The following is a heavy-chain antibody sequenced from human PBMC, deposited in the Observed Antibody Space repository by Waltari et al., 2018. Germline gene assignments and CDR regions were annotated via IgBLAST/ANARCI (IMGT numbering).Heavy chain of an antibody. CDR2: ISSSGSTI. D-gene: IGHD5-18*01. Sequence: EVQLVESGGGLVQPGGSLRLSCAASGFTFSSYEMNWVSQAPGKGRGWVSYISSSGSTIYYADSVKGRFTISRDNSKSTLYLQMNSLRAEDTAVYYCARGSYGNPFFDYWGQGTLVTVSS. CDR1: GFTFSSYE. J-gene: IGHJ4*02. V-gene: IGHV3-48*03. CDR3: ARGSYGNPFFDY.